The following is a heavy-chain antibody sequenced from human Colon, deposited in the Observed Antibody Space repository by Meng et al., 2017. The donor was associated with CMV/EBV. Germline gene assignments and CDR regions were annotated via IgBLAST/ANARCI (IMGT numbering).Heavy chain of an antibody. Sequence: QVQLVKSGAEGKKPGASVKVSCKTSGYTFTNFGISWVRQAPGQGLEWMAYISPYNGDTNYAQRFQGRVALTTDTSTSTVYMELGSLTSDDTAMYYCARELARGGYWGQGTLVTVSS. V-gene: IGHV1-18*01. CDR2: ISPYNGDT. CDR1: GYTFTNFG. J-gene: IGHJ4*02. CDR3: ARELARGGY.